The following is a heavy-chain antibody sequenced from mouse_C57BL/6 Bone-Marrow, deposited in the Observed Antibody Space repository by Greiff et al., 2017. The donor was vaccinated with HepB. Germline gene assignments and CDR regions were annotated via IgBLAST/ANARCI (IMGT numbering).Heavy chain of an antibody. Sequence: QVQLKQSGPELVKPGASVKISCKASGYAFSSSWMNWVKQRPGKGLEWIGRIYPGDGDTNYNGKFKGKATLTADKSSSTAYMQLSSLTSEDSAVYFCARCKYYGSSYWYFDVWGTGTTVTVSS. CDR3: ARCKYYGSSYWYFDV. J-gene: IGHJ1*03. CDR1: GYAFSSSW. D-gene: IGHD1-1*01. CDR2: IYPGDGDT. V-gene: IGHV1-82*01.